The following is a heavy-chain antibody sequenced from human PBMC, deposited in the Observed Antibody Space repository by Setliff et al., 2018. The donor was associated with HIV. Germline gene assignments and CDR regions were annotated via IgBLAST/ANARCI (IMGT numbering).Heavy chain of an antibody. CDR2: VNHKGVA. J-gene: IGHJ4*02. V-gene: IGHV4-34*01. CDR3: TRAQIAAPRPFDS. D-gene: IGHD2-21*01. Sequence: SETLSLACAVYGGAFSGYYWTWIRQSPGRGLEWIGEVNHKGVANYSPSLMRRATISADTSKNQFSLRLSSVTAADTALYFCTRAQIAAPRPFDSWGQGTLVTVSS. CDR1: GGAFSGYY.